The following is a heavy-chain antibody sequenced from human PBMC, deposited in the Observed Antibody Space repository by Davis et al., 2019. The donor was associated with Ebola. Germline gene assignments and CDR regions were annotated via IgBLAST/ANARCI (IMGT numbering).Heavy chain of an antibody. CDR3: ARFSGSGWYGGDYYYYYGMDV. CDR2: IYYSGST. Sequence: SETLSLTCTVSGGSISSYYWSWIRQPPGKGLEWIGYIYYSGSTNYNPSLKSRVTISVATSKNQFSLKLSSVTAADTAVYYCARFSGSGWYGGDYYYYYGMDVWGQGTTVTVSS. D-gene: IGHD6-19*01. CDR1: GGSISSYY. J-gene: IGHJ6*02. V-gene: IGHV4-59*08.